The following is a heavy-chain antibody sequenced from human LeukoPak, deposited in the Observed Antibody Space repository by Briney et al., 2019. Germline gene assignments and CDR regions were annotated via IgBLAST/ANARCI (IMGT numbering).Heavy chain of an antibody. D-gene: IGHD1-14*01. V-gene: IGHV3-74*01. Sequence: GGSLRLSCAASGFTFSTYWMHWVRQAPGKGLVWVSGISSDGRSTTYADSVRGRFTISRDNAKNTLYLQMNSLRAEDTAVYYCAREGITAGVNLDYWGQGTLVTVSS. J-gene: IGHJ4*02. CDR2: ISSDGRST. CDR3: AREGITAGVNLDY. CDR1: GFTFSTYW.